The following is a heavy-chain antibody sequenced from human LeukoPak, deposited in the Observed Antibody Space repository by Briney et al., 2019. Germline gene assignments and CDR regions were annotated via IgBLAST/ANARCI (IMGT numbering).Heavy chain of an antibody. V-gene: IGHV1-2*02. D-gene: IGHD3-10*01. J-gene: IGHJ4*02. CDR1: GYTFTGYY. CDR2: INPNSGGT. CDR3: ARDSGERGSGSYLIAY. Sequence: ASVKVSCKASGYTFTGYYMHWVRQAPGQGLEWMGWINPNSGGTNYAQKVQGRVTMTRDTSISTAYMELSRLRSDDTAVYDCARDSGERGSGSYLIAYWGQGTLVTVSS.